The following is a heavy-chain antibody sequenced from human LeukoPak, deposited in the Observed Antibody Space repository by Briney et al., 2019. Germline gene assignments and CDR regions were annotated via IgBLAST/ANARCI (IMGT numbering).Heavy chain of an antibody. D-gene: IGHD6-13*01. CDR3: ARLIAAAGTYIDY. V-gene: IGHV4-39*01. CDR2: IYYSGST. J-gene: IGHJ4*02. Sequence: PSETLSLICTVSGGSISSSSYYWGWIRQPPGKGLEGIGSIYYSGSTYYNPSLKSRVTISVDTSKTPFSLKLSSVTAADTAVYYCARLIAAAGTYIDYWGQGNLVTVSS. CDR1: GGSISSSSYY.